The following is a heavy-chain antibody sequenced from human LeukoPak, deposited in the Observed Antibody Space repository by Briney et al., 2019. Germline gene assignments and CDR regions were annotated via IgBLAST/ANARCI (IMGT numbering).Heavy chain of an antibody. CDR1: GFTFSTHA. D-gene: IGHD3-10*01. J-gene: IGHJ6*03. CDR2: ISSNGGTT. CDR3: ARGSYHYYMDV. Sequence: PGGSLRLSCAASGFTFSTHAMYWVRQAPGKGLEYVSAISSNGGTTYYANSVKGRFTISRDNSKNTLNLQMGSLRAEDMAVYYCARGSYHYYMDVWGKGITVTVSS. V-gene: IGHV3-64*01.